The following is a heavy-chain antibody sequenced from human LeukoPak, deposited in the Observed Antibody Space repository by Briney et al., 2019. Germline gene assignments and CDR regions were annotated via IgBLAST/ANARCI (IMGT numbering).Heavy chain of an antibody. D-gene: IGHD6-13*01. V-gene: IGHV4-39*07. CDR1: GGSISSSSYY. CDR2: IYYSGST. Sequence: SETLPLTCTVSGGSISSSSYYWGWIRQPPGKGLEWIGSIYYSGSTYYNPSLKSRVTISVDTSKNQFSLKLSSVTAADTAVYYCARALTYSSSWYMERYYFDYWGQGTLVTVSS. J-gene: IGHJ4*02. CDR3: ARALTYSSSWYMERYYFDY.